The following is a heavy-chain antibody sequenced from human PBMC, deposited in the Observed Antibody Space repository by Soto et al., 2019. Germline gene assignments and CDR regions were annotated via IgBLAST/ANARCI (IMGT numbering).Heavy chain of an antibody. J-gene: IGHJ5*02. CDR3: ARGSFTIFGVVIYPRHKWFDP. CDR1: GGSFSGYY. Sequence: PETLCLTCAVYGGSFSGYYWSWIRQPPGKGLGWIGEINHSGSTNYNPSLKSRVTISVDTSKNQFSLKLSSVTAADTAVYYCARGSFTIFGVVIYPRHKWFDPWGQGTLVTVS. CDR2: INHSGST. V-gene: IGHV4-34*01. D-gene: IGHD3-3*01.